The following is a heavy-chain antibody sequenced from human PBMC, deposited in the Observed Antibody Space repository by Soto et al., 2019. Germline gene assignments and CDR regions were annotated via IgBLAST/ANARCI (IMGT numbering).Heavy chain of an antibody. V-gene: IGHV1-69*01. Sequence: QVQLVQSGAEVKKPGSSVKGSCKASGGTFSSYAISWLRQAPGHGIEWMGGIIPIFGTAKYAQKFQRRVTITADESTSTAYMELSSLRSEDTAVYYCVKSDDSSGYYYYWGQGTLVSVSS. CDR3: VKSDDSSGYYYY. CDR1: GGTFSSYA. J-gene: IGHJ4*02. D-gene: IGHD3-22*01. CDR2: IIPIFGTA.